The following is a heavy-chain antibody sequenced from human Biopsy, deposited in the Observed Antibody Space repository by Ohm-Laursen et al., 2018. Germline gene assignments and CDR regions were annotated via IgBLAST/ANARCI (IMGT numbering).Heavy chain of an antibody. V-gene: IGHV3-74*01. D-gene: IGHD3-16*01. CDR2: INSDGSST. Sequence: SLRLSCTASGFSFSSYWMHWVRQGPGKGLVWVSRINSDGSSTNYADAVKGRFTISRDNAKNTVFLQMNSLRAEDTAVYYCTRAEAGLGSLLYFDYWGQGTLVTVSS. J-gene: IGHJ4*02. CDR1: GFSFSSYW. CDR3: TRAEAGLGSLLYFDY.